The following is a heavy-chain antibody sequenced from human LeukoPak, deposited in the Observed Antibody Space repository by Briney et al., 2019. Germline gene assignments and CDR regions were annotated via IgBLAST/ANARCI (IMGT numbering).Heavy chain of an antibody. CDR2: ISGYQGST. CDR1: GYTFSNYG. V-gene: IGHV1-18*01. D-gene: IGHD5-12*01. J-gene: IGHJ4*02. CDR3: ARSDLGTITAGSFHY. Sequence: GASVKVSCRASGYTFSNYGIAWVRQAPGQGLEWMGWISGYQGSTKYAQNFQGRVTMTIDRSTSTAYMDLRSLRSDDTAMYFCARSDLGTITAGSFHYWGQGTLVAVSS.